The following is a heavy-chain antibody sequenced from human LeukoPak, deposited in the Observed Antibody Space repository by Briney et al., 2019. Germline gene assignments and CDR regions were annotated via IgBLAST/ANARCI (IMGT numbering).Heavy chain of an antibody. V-gene: IGHV3-30-3*01. CDR1: GFTFSSYA. D-gene: IGHD2/OR15-2a*01. CDR3: ASSSMRWFDP. Sequence: GGSVRLSCAASGFTFSSYAMHWVRQAPGKGLEWVAVISYDGSNKYYADSVKGRFTISRDNSKNTLYLQMNSLRAEDTAVYYCASSSMRWFDPWGQGTLVTVSS. J-gene: IGHJ5*02. CDR2: ISYDGSNK.